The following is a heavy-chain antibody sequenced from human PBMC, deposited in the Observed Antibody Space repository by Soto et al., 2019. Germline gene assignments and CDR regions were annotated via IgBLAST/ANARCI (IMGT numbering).Heavy chain of an antibody. J-gene: IGHJ4*02. D-gene: IGHD3-10*01. Sequence: GGSLRLSCAASGFIFSSYWMTWLRQAPGKGLEWVANIRPDGSASNYVDSVRGRFTISRDNAKNSLFLQMNSPRAEDTAVYYCARDPVRGDDYNFDYWGQGTLVTVSS. V-gene: IGHV3-7*01. CDR2: IRPDGSAS. CDR1: GFIFSSYW. CDR3: ARDPVRGDDYNFDY.